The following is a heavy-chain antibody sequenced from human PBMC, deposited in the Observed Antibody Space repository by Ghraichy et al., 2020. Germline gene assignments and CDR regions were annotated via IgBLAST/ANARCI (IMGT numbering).Heavy chain of an antibody. V-gene: IGHV4-39*01. CDR3: ARQSSHESITMVRGRNWFDP. J-gene: IGHJ5*02. Sequence: SETLSLTCTVSGGSISSSSYYWGWIRQPPGKGLEWIGSIYYSGSTYYNPSLKSRVTISVDTSKNQFSLKLSSVTAADTAVYYCARQSSHESITMVRGRNWFDPWGQGTLVTVSS. CDR1: GGSISSSSYY. CDR2: IYYSGST. D-gene: IGHD3-10*01.